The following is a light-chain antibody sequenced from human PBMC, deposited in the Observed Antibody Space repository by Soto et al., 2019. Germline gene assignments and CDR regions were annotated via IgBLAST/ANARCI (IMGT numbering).Light chain of an antibody. CDR1: QDINSY. CDR3: QQYDDLPFT. CDR2: EAS. J-gene: IGKJ3*01. V-gene: IGKV1-33*01. Sequence: DIQMTQSPSSLSASVGDRVTITCQASQDINSYLNWYQQKPGKAPKLLIYEASYLETGVPSRFSGSGSGTHFTFTINTLQPEDSAIYYCQQYDDLPFTFDPGTKLDVK.